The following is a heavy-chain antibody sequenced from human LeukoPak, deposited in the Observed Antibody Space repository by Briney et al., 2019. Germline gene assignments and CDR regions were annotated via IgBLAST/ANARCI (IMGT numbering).Heavy chain of an antibody. D-gene: IGHD3-16*01. V-gene: IGHV1-2*02. Sequence: ASVKVSCKASGYTFTGYYMHWVRQAPGQGLEWMGWINPNSGGTNYAQKFQGRVTVTRDASISTAYLELSGLRSDDTAVYYCARERTPIALKIMIIFDSWGQGTLITVSS. J-gene: IGHJ5*01. CDR3: ARERTPIALKIMIIFDS. CDR2: INPNSGGT. CDR1: GYTFTGYY.